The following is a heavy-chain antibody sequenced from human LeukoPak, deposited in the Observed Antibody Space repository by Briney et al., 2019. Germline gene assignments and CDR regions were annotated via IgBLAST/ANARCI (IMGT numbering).Heavy chain of an antibody. CDR1: GFTFSPYS. Sequence: PGRSLRLSCAASGFTFSPYSMNWVRQAPGKGLEWVSSISSSSSYIYYADSVKGRFTISRDNVKNSLYLQMNSLRAEDTAVYYCARGIEYSSSSGYYNYYYMDVWGIGTTVTVSS. V-gene: IGHV3-21*01. CDR2: ISSSSSYI. J-gene: IGHJ6*03. D-gene: IGHD6-6*01. CDR3: ARGIEYSSSSGYYNYYYMDV.